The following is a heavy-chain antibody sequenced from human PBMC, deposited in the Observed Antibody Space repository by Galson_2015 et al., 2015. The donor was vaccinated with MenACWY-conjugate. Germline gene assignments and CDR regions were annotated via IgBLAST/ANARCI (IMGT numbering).Heavy chain of an antibody. D-gene: IGHD6-25*01. J-gene: IGHJ4*02. CDR2: INNVGSST. V-gene: IGHV3-74*01. CDR3: VRDNAAAPDLFDS. Sequence: SLRLSCAASGFTFSTYWMHWVRQAPGKGLVWVSRINNVGSSTNYADSVKGRFTISRDNAKNTLYLQMNSLRAEDTALYYCVRDNAAAPDLFDSWGQGTRVTVSS. CDR1: GFTFSTYW.